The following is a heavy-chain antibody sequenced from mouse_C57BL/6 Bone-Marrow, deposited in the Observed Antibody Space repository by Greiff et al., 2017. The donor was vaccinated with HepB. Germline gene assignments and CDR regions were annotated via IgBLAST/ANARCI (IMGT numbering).Heavy chain of an antibody. J-gene: IGHJ3*01. CDR1: GYTFTSYW. CDR2: IDPSDSYT. V-gene: IGHV1-69*01. Sequence: QVHVKQPGAELVMPGASVKLSCKASGYTFTSYWMHWVKQRPGQGLEWIGEIDPSDSYTNYNQKFKGKSTLTVDKSSSTAYMQLSSLTSEDSAVYYCARSLRQLLAYWGQGTLVTVSA. D-gene: IGHD3-2*01. CDR3: ARSLRQLLAY.